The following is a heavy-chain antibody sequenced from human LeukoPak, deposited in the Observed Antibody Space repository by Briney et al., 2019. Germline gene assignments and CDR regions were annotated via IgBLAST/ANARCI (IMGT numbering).Heavy chain of an antibody. CDR1: GGSISSGGYY. V-gene: IGHV4-31*03. CDR3: TSTYDSSEDP. Sequence: SQTLSLTCTVSGGSISSGGYYWSWIRQHPGKGLEWIGYIYYSGSTYYNPSLKSRVTISVDTSKNQFSLKLSSVTAADTAVYYCTSTYDSSEDPWGQGTLVTVSS. CDR2: IYYSGST. D-gene: IGHD3-22*01. J-gene: IGHJ5*02.